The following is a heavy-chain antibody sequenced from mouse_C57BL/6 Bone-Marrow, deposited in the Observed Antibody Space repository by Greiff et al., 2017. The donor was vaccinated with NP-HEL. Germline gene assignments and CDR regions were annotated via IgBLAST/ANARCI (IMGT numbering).Heavy chain of an antibody. J-gene: IGHJ3*01. CDR3: AREGIYYGNYVWFAY. V-gene: IGHV1-81*01. CDR1: GYTFTSYG. Sequence: VKLMESGAELARPGASVKLSCKASGYTFTSYGISWVKQRTGQGLEWIGEIYPRSGNTYYNEKFKGKATLTADKSSSTAYMELRSLTSEDSAVYFCAREGIYYGNYVWFAYWGQGTLVTVSA. CDR2: IYPRSGNT. D-gene: IGHD2-1*01.